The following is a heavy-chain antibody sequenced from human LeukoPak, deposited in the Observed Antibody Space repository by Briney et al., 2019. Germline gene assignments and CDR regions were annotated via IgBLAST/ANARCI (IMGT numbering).Heavy chain of an antibody. CDR1: GGTFSSYA. CDR3: AACSREELRYYYYMDV. V-gene: IGHV1-69*05. CDR2: IIPIFGTA. Sequence: ASVKVSCKASGGTFSSYAISWVRQAPGQGLEWMGGIIPIFGTAHYAQKFQSRVTITTDESTSTAYMELSSLRSEDTAVYYCAACSREELRYYYYMDVWGKGTTVTVSS. J-gene: IGHJ6*03. D-gene: IGHD1-26*01.